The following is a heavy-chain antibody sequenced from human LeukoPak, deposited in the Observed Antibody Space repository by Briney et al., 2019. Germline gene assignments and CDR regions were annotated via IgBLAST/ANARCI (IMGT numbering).Heavy chain of an antibody. CDR3: TTDFGVPDSPVGY. CDR1: GFTFSNAW. J-gene: IGHJ4*02. V-gene: IGHV3-15*01. D-gene: IGHD1-14*01. CDR2: IKSKADGGTT. Sequence: GGSLRLSCAASGFTFSNAWMSWVRQAPGKGLEWVGRIKSKADGGTTDYAAPVKGRFTISRDDSKNTLYLQMNSLKTEDTAVYYCTTDFGVPDSPVGYWGQGTLVTVSS.